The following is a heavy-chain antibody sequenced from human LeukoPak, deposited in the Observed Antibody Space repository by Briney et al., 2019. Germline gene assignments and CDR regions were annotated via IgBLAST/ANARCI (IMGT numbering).Heavy chain of an antibody. Sequence: SCKASGYTFTGYYMHWVRQATGKGLEWVSAIGTAGDTYYPGSVKGRFTISRENAKNSLYLQMNSLRAGDTAVYYCARTPQQQLVLSYWYFDLWGRGTLVTVSS. CDR3: ARTPQQQLVLSYWYFDL. CDR1: GYTFTGYY. J-gene: IGHJ2*01. CDR2: IGTAGDT. D-gene: IGHD6-13*01. V-gene: IGHV3-13*01.